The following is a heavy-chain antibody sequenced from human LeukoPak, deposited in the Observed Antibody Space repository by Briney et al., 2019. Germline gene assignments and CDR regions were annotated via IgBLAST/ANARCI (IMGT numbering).Heavy chain of an antibody. J-gene: IGHJ4*02. CDR3: TRYYYDGSGYYYLFDY. Sequence: GGSLKLSCAASGFTFSGSAMHWVRQASGKGLEWVGRIRSKTNIYATAYAASVKGRFTISRDDSKNTAYLQMNSLKAEDAAVYYCTRYYYDGSGYYYLFDYWGQGTLVTVSS. CDR2: IRSKTNIYAT. D-gene: IGHD3-22*01. V-gene: IGHV3-73*01. CDR1: GFTFSGSA.